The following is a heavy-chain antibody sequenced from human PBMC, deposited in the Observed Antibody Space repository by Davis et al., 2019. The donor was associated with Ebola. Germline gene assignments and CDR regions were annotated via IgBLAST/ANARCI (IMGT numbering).Heavy chain of an antibody. J-gene: IGHJ4*02. CDR1: GYTFTSYG. CDR3: ARNYYGSGSYYNADY. Sequence: ASVKVSCKASGYTFTSYGISWVRQAPGQGLEWMGWISAYNGNTTYAQKLQGRVTMTTDTSTSTAYMELRSLRSDDTAVYYCARNYYGSGSYYNADYWGQGTPVTVSS. D-gene: IGHD3-10*01. V-gene: IGHV1-18*01. CDR2: ISAYNGNT.